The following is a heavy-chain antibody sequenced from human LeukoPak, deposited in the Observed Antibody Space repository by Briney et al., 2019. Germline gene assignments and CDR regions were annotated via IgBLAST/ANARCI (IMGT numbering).Heavy chain of an antibody. CDR2: MHDGGTA. Sequence: SETLSLTCTVSGGSISTYYWSWIRQSPGRGLEWMGHMHDGGTAYYNPSLTGRVAMSVDTSTNQFSLNLTSVTAEDTAVYYCARSGVSKSKTIIVVPEVWFDPWGQGTLVTVSS. J-gene: IGHJ5*02. CDR3: ARSGVSKSKTIIVVPEVWFDP. D-gene: IGHD3-22*01. V-gene: IGHV4-59*01. CDR1: GGSISTYY.